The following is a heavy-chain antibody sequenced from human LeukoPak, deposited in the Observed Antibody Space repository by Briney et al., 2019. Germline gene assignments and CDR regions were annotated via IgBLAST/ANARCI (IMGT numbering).Heavy chain of an antibody. V-gene: IGHV4-39*01. CDR3: VRGSTLRHYQY. Sequence: SETLSLTCTVSGGSISSSTYYWGWIRRPPGKGLEWIGSIYYSGSTYYNPSLKSRVTVSVDTSKNQFSLKLSSVTAADTALYYCVRGSTLRHYQYRGQGTLVTVSS. D-gene: IGHD3-16*01. CDR2: IYYSGST. CDR1: GGSISSSTYY. J-gene: IGHJ4*02.